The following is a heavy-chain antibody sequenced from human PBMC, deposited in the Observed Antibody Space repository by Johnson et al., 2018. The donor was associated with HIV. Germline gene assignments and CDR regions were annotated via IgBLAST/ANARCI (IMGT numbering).Heavy chain of an antibody. CDR1: GFTFSSYG. J-gene: IGHJ3*02. D-gene: IGHD3-10*01. V-gene: IGHV3-30*02. CDR2: IRYDGSNK. CDR3: ARAELIRCGELNDGFDI. Sequence: QVQLVESGGGVVQPGGSLRLSCAASGFTFSSYGMHWVRQAPGKGLEWVAFIRYDGSNKYYADSVKGRFTISRDNSKNTLYLQMNSLRAGDTAVYYCARAELIRCGELNDGFDIWGQGTMVTVSS.